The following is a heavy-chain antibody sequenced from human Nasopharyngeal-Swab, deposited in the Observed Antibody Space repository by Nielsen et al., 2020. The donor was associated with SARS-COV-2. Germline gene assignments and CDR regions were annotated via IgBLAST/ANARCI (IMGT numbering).Heavy chain of an antibody. D-gene: IGHD2-2*01. V-gene: IGHV3-20*01. J-gene: IGHJ5*02. Sequence: GESLKISCAASGFTFDDYGMSWVRQAPGKGLEWVSGINWNGGSTGYADSVKGRFTTSRDNAKNSLYLQMNSLRAEDTALYHCARWGVVVPAAQGGGWFDPWGQGTLVTVSS. CDR1: GFTFDDYG. CDR2: INWNGGST. CDR3: ARWGVVVPAAQGGGWFDP.